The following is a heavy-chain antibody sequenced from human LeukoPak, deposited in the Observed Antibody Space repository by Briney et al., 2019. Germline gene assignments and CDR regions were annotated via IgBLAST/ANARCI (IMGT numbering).Heavy chain of an antibody. CDR1: GFTFSSYW. J-gene: IGHJ4*02. CDR2: IKHYGSEK. V-gene: IGHV3-7*04. D-gene: IGHD3-10*01. CDR3: ARDLSYHGSGSYDC. Sequence: PGGSLRLSCAASGFTFSSYWMHWVRQAPGKGLEWVANIKHYGSEKYYVDSVKGRFTISRDNANNSLYLQVNSLRAEDTAVYYCARDLSYHGSGSYDCWGQGTLVTVSS.